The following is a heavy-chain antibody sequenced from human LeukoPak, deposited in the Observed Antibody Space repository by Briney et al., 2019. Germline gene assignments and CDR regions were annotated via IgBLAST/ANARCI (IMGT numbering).Heavy chain of an antibody. Sequence: SVKVSCKASGDTISNLDYTWVRQAPGQGLEWMGGIIPVYGTTNSARKFRGRITITKDESTRTVFLELNSLTSEVTALSYCATGVSARGLAYAGTGRYWHFDVWGRGTHVAVSS. CDR3: ATGVSARGLAYAGTGRYWHFDV. J-gene: IGHJ2*01. V-gene: IGHV1-69*05. D-gene: IGHD6-13*01. CDR2: IIPVYGTT. CDR1: GDTISNLD.